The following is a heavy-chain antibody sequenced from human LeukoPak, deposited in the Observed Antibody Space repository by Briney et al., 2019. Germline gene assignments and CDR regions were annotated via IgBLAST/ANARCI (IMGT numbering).Heavy chain of an antibody. CDR2: IYSGGST. CDR3: ARDEWELLRAY. V-gene: IGHV3-66*02. D-gene: IGHD1-26*01. CDR1: GFTVSSNY. Sequence: PGGSLRLSCAASGFTVSSNYMGWVRQAPGKGLEWLSIIYSGGSTYYADSVEGRFTISRDNSKNTLYLQMNSLRAEDTAVYYCARDEWELLRAYWGQGTLVTVSS. J-gene: IGHJ4*02.